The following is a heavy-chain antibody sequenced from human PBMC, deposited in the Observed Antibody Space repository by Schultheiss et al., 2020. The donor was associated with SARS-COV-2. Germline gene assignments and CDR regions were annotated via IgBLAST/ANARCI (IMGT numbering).Heavy chain of an antibody. J-gene: IGHJ6*02. CDR2: IWYDGSNK. Sequence: GGSLRLSCAASGFTFSSYGMHWVRQAPGKGLEWVAVIWYDGSNKYYADSVKGRFTISRDNSKNTLYLQMNSLRAEDTAVYYCTTVMGYCSSTSCYGPYGMDVWGQGTTVTVSS. D-gene: IGHD2-2*01. V-gene: IGHV3-30*02. CDR1: GFTFSSYG. CDR3: TTVMGYCSSTSCYGPYGMDV.